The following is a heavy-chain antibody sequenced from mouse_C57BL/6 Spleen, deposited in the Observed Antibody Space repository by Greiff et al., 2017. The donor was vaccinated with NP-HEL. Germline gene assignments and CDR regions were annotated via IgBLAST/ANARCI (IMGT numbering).Heavy chain of an antibody. V-gene: IGHV1-63*01. CDR3: ERAISYYGNAMDY. Sequence: VQRVESGAELVRPGTSVKMSCKASGYTFTNYWIGWAKQRPGHGLEWIGDIYPGGGYTNYNEKFKGKATLTADKSSSTAYMQFSSLTSEDAAIYYCERAISYYGNAMDYWGQGTSVTVSS. CDR2: IYPGGGYT. J-gene: IGHJ4*01. CDR1: GYTFTNYW. D-gene: IGHD1-1*01.